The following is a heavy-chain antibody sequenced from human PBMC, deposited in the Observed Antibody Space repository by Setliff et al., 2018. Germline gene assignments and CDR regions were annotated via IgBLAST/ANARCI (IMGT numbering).Heavy chain of an antibody. CDR2: ISGYNGNT. Sequence: ASVKVSCKTSGYTFISYGLSWMRQAPGQGLEWMGWISGYNGNTEYAQNLQGRVTMTMDTSTSTAYMELRSLRSDDTAVYYCARVFFGVNDGLYHYFYMDIWGKGTTVTVSS. J-gene: IGHJ6*03. CDR3: ARVFFGVNDGLYHYFYMDI. CDR1: GYTFISYG. D-gene: IGHD3-10*01. V-gene: IGHV1-18*01.